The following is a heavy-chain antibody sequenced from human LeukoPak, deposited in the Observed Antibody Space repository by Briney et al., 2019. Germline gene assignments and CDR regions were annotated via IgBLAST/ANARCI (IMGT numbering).Heavy chain of an antibody. D-gene: IGHD1-1*01. CDR2: IYYSGST. V-gene: IGHV4-39*01. Sequence: SETLSLTCTVSGGSISSSSYYWGWIRQPPGKGLEWIGSIYYSGSTYYNPSLKSRVTISVDTSKNQFSLKLNSVTAADTAVYYCARRLKTAIVYWGQGTLVTVSS. J-gene: IGHJ4*02. CDR3: ARRLKTAIVY. CDR1: GGSISSSSYY.